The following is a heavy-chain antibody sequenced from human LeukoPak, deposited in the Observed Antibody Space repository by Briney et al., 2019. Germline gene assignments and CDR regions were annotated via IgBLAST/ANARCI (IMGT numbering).Heavy chain of an antibody. D-gene: IGHD1-26*01. CDR3: AKMRWMPREAYHFDR. J-gene: IGHJ4*02. CDR1: GFNFNIYT. Sequence: PGGSLRLSCAASGFNFNIYTMSWVRQAQGKGLEWISAVGSGGSRYYADSVKGRFTISRDNPANTVSLQMDSLRANDTAMYYCAKMRWMPREAYHFDRWGQGTLVAVSS. V-gene: IGHV3-23*01. CDR2: VGSGGSR.